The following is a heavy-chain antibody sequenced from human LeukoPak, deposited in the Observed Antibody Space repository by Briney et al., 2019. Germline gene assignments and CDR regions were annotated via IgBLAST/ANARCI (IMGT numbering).Heavy chain of an antibody. CDR1: GFTFSSYG. CDR2: ISYDGSNK. J-gene: IGHJ4*02. CDR3: ARFIAAPYYFDY. Sequence: GRSLRLSCAASGFTFSSYGMHWVRQAPGKGLEWVAVISYDGSNKYYADSVKGRFTTSRDNAKNSLYLQMNSLRAEDTAVYYCARFIAAPYYFDYWGRGTLVTVSS. V-gene: IGHV3-30*03. D-gene: IGHD6-13*01.